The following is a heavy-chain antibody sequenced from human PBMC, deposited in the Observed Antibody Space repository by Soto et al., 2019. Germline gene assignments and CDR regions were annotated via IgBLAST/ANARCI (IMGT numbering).Heavy chain of an antibody. CDR2: IVVGSGHT. CDR3: AADSRYCSRGNCEDY. V-gene: IGHV1-58*02. CDR1: GFTFTSSA. J-gene: IGHJ4*02. Sequence: QMQLVQSGPEVKKPGTSVKVSCKASGFTFTSSAMQWMRQARGQRLEWIGWIVVGSGHTNYAQKFQERVTITRDMSTSTAYMELSSLRSEDTAVYYCAADSRYCSRGNCEDYWGQGTLVTVSS. D-gene: IGHD2-15*01.